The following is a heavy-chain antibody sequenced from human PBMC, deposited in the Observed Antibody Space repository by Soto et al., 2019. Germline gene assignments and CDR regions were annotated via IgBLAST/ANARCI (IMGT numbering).Heavy chain of an antibody. CDR2: IYYSGST. V-gene: IGHV4-59*01. CDR1: GGSISSYY. D-gene: IGHD6-13*01. J-gene: IGHJ5*02. CDR3: ARVGYSSSWWEYNWFDP. Sequence: SETLSLTCTVSGGSISSYYWSWIRQPPGKGLEWIGYIYYSGSTNYNPSLKSRVTISVDTSKNQFSLKLSSVTAADTAVYYCARVGYSSSWWEYNWFDPWGQGTLVTVSS.